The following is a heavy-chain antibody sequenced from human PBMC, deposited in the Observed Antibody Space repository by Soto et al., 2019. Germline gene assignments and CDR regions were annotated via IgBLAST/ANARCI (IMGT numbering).Heavy chain of an antibody. J-gene: IGHJ3*02. Sequence: GGSLRLSCAASGFTVSSNYMSWVRQAPGKGLEWVSVIYSGGSTYYADSVKGRFTISRDNSKNTLYLQMNSLRAEDTAVYYCARDLRGYGDYGVAFDIWGQGTMVTVSS. CDR3: ARDLRGYGDYGVAFDI. V-gene: IGHV3-66*01. CDR2: IYSGGST. D-gene: IGHD4-17*01. CDR1: GFTVSSNY.